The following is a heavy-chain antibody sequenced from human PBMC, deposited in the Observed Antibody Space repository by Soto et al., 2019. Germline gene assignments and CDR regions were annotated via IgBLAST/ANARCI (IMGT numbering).Heavy chain of an antibody. Sequence: SETLSLTCTVSGGSISSYYWSWIRQPPGKGLEWIGYIYYSGSTNYNPSLKSRVTISVDTSKNQFSLKLSSVTAADTAVYYCARLGSRSSYYFDYWGQGTLDTVS. CDR1: GGSISSYY. CDR2: IYYSGST. V-gene: IGHV4-59*01. CDR3: ARLGSRSSYYFDY. J-gene: IGHJ4*02. D-gene: IGHD6-6*01.